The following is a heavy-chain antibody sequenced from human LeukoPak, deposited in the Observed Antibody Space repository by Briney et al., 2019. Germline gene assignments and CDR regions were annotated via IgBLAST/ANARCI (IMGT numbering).Heavy chain of an antibody. D-gene: IGHD6-13*01. CDR1: GVTVSSNY. Sequence: GGSLRLSCAASGVTVSSNYMSWVRQAPGKGQEWVSVIYTGNITYYSDSVKGRFTISRDTSKNTVHLQMNSLRTEDTAVYFCARAYGSNSNDYWGQGTLVTVSS. J-gene: IGHJ4*02. CDR3: ARAYGSNSNDY. V-gene: IGHV3-66*02. CDR2: IYTGNIT.